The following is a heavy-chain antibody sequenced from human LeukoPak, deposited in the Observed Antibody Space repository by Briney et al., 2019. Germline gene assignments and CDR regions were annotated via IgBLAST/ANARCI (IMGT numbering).Heavy chain of an antibody. D-gene: IGHD1-26*01. CDR2: IRQDGSET. Sequence: GGSLRLSCAASGFIFSNYWMQWVRQAPGKGLEWVANIRQDGSETYYVDSVKGRFTISRDNAKNSLYLQMNSLRAEDTAVYYCVRGGFYRYSGTSGDYWSQGSQVTVSS. CDR3: VRGGFYRYSGTSGDY. CDR1: GFIFSNYW. V-gene: IGHV3-7*01. J-gene: IGHJ4*02.